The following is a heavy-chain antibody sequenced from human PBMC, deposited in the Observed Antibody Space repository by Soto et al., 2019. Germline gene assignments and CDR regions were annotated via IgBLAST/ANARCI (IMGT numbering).Heavy chain of an antibody. CDR3: ARVGRGYCSSTSCYWDGNYDY. CDR1: GFTFSSYS. CDR2: ISSSSSTI. J-gene: IGHJ4*02. D-gene: IGHD2-2*01. V-gene: IGHV3-48*02. Sequence: GGSLRLSCAASGFTFSSYSMNWVRQAPGKGLEWVSYISSSSSTIYYADSVKGRFTISRDNAKNSLYLQMNSLRDEDTAVYYCARVGRGYCSSTSCYWDGNYDYWGQGTLVTVSS.